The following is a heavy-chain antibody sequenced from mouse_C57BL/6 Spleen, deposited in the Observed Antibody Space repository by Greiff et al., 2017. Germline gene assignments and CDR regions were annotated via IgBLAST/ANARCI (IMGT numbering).Heavy chain of an antibody. Sequence: VKLMESGAELMKPGASVKLSCKATGYTFTGYWIEWVKQRPGHGLEWIGEILPGSGSTNYNGKFKGKATFTADKSSNTAYMQLSSLTTADSAIYDCARRGDGYDNYFDYWGQGTTLSVSS. CDR2: ILPGSGST. CDR1: GYTFTGYW. CDR3: ARRGDGYDNYFDY. V-gene: IGHV1-9*01. J-gene: IGHJ2*01. D-gene: IGHD1-2*01.